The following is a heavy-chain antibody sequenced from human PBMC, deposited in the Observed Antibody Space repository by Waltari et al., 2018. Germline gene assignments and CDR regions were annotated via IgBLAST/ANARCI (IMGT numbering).Heavy chain of an antibody. D-gene: IGHD3-16*01. CDR3: AKGQLFGYFDS. CDR1: GFISNSFA. CDR2: ISGGGGTT. Sequence: EVQLLESGGGLVQPGGSLRLSCAVSGFISNSFAMSWVRQAPGKGLEWVSGISGGGGTTYYADSVKGRFTISRDNSKNTLYLQMNSLRAEDTAVYYCAKGQLFGYFDSWGQGTLVTVSS. V-gene: IGHV3-23*01. J-gene: IGHJ4*02.